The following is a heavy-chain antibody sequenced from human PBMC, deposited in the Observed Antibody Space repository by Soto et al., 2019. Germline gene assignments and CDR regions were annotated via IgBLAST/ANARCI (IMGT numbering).Heavy chain of an antibody. CDR1: GGSISSSNW. D-gene: IGHD6-19*01. CDR3: ARDHGYSSGGYGRGDAFDI. J-gene: IGHJ3*02. CDR2: IYHSGST. Sequence: QVQLQESGPGLVKPSGTLSLTCAVSGGSISSSNWWSWVRQPPGKGLEWIGEIYHSGSTNYNPSLTSRGTISVDKSKNQCSLKLSSVTAADTAVYYCARDHGYSSGGYGRGDAFDIWGQGTMVTVSS. V-gene: IGHV4-4*02.